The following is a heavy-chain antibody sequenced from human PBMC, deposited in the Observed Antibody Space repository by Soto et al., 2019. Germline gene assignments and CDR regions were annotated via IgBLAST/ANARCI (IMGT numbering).Heavy chain of an antibody. CDR2: INPSGGIT. CDR3: AREVAPEAQNSGYDY. Sequence: GASVKVSCKASGYTFTSYYMLWVRQAPGQGLEWMGIINPSGGITSYAQKFQGRVTMTRDTSTYTVYMELSSLRSEDTAVYYCAREVAPEAQNSGYDYWGQGTLVTVSS. D-gene: IGHD5-12*01. J-gene: IGHJ4*02. V-gene: IGHV1-46*01. CDR1: GYTFTSYY.